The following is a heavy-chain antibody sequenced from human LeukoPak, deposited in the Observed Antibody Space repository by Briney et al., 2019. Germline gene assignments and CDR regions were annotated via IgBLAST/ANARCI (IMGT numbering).Heavy chain of an antibody. CDR3: AEELVVAAYSYFDY. J-gene: IGHJ4*02. V-gene: IGHV4-39*01. CDR2: IYYSGST. D-gene: IGHD2-15*01. CDR1: GFTFSSYG. Sequence: GSLRLSCAASGFTFSSYGMHWVRQPPGKGLEWIGSIYYSGSTYYNPSLKSRVTISVDTSKNQFSLKLSSVTAADTAVYYCAEELVVAAYSYFDYWGQGTLVTVSS.